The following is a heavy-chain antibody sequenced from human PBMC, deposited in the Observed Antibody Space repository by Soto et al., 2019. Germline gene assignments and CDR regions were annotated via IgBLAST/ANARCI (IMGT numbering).Heavy chain of an antibody. J-gene: IGHJ4*02. D-gene: IGHD1-1*01. CDR2: STDQAHNFNT. CDR3: VRATTKATSWPSVGC. CDR1: GFTFSDHY. Sequence: EVQLVESGGGLVQPGGSLRLSCAVSGFTFSDHYMDWVRQAPGKGLEWVGRSTDQAHNFNTFYAASVKGRLMISRDDSKKSLYLQMNSLRIEDTAVYYCVRATTKATSWPSVGCWGQGTLVTVSS. V-gene: IGHV3-72*01.